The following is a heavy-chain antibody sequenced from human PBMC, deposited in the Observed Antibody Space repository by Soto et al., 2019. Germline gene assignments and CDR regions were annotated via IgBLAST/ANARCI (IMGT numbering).Heavy chain of an antibody. CDR1: GDSISRYY. Sequence: ETLSLTCIVSGDSISRYYWSWIRQPPGKGLEWIGYIDYSGSTNYNSSLKSRVTISIDTAKNHFSLRLSSVTHTGFTNYYGMDVWGQGTTVTVSS. D-gene: IGHD3-10*01. CDR2: IDYSGST. J-gene: IGHJ6*02. CDR3: MDV. V-gene: IGHV4-59*08.